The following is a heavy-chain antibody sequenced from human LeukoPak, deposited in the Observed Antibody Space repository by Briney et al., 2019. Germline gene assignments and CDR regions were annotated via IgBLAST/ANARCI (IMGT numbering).Heavy chain of an antibody. CDR2: IYHSGST. CDR1: GGSISSRNW. V-gene: IGHV4-4*02. D-gene: IGHD3-22*01. J-gene: IGHJ4*02. Sequence: RPSETLSLTCAVSGGSISSRNWWSWVRQPPGKGLEWIGEIYHSGSTNYNPSLKSRVTISVDTSKNEFSLKLTSVTAADTAVYYCARVRWDSSGSQPYWGQGTLVTVSS. CDR3: ARVRWDSSGSQPY.